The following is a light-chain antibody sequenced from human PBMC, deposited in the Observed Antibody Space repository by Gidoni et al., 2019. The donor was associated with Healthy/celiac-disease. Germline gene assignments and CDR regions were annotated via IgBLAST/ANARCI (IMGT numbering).Light chain of an antibody. V-gene: IGKV3-11*01. J-gene: IGKJ4*01. CDR1: QSFSSY. CDR2: DAA. Sequence: IVLTQSPATLSLSPGERATLHCRASQSFSSYLAWYQQKPGQAPRPLIHDAANRPTGIPARLSGSGSGTDFTLTISSREPEDFAVYYCQQRSNWTPALTFGGGTKVEIK. CDR3: QQRSNWTPALT.